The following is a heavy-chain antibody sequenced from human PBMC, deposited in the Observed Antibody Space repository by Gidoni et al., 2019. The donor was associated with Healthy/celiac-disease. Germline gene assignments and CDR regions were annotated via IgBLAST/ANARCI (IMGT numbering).Heavy chain of an antibody. CDR2: INHSGST. Sequence: QVQLQQWGAGLLKPSETLSLTCAVHGGSFSGYYWRWLRQPPGTGLEWIGEINHSGSTNYNPSLKSRVTISVDTSKNQFSLKLSSVTAADTAVYYCARGTDYGDYSQDGYPTHSRYNWFDPWGQGTLVTVSS. V-gene: IGHV4-34*01. CDR1: GGSFSGYY. D-gene: IGHD4-17*01. CDR3: ARGTDYGDYSQDGYPTHSRYNWFDP. J-gene: IGHJ5*02.